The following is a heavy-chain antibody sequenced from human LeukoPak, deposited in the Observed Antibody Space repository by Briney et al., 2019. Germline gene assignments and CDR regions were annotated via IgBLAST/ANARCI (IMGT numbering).Heavy chain of an antibody. Sequence: SVKVSCKASGGTFSSYAISWVRQAPGQGLEWMGRIIPILGIASYAQKFQGRVTITADKSTSTAYMELSSLRSEDTAVYYCARDRNTVVPRCGMDVWGQGTTVTVSS. CDR2: IIPILGIA. J-gene: IGHJ6*02. D-gene: IGHD2/OR15-2a*01. CDR3: ARDRNTVVPRCGMDV. CDR1: GGTFSSYA. V-gene: IGHV1-69*04.